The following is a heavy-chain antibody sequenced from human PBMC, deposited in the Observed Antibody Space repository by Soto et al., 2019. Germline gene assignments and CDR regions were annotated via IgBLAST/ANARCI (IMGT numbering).Heavy chain of an antibody. V-gene: IGHV3-33*01. Sequence: QVQLVESGGGVVQPGRSLRLSCAASGFTFSSYGMHWVRQAPGKGLEWVAVIWYDGSNKYYADSVKGRFTISRDNSKNTLYLQMNSLRAEDTAVYYCARDRITMVRGANPMDVWGQGTTVTVSS. CDR2: IWYDGSNK. D-gene: IGHD3-10*01. CDR1: GFTFSSYG. CDR3: ARDRITMVRGANPMDV. J-gene: IGHJ6*02.